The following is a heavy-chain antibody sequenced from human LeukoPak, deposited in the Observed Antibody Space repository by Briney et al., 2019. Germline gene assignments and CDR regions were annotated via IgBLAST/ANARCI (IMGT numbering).Heavy chain of an antibody. CDR3: AKEGYRYGYAIDY. J-gene: IGHJ4*02. Sequence: GGSLRVSCAASGFTFSTYAMSWVRQAPGKGLEWVSAISGSGGSTYYADSVKGRFTISRDNSKNMLYLQMNSLRAEDTAVYYCAKEGYRYGYAIDYWGQGTLVTVSS. CDR2: ISGSGGST. D-gene: IGHD5-18*01. V-gene: IGHV3-23*01. CDR1: GFTFSTYA.